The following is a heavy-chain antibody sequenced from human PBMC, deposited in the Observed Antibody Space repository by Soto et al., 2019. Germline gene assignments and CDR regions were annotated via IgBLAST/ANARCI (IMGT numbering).Heavy chain of an antibody. Sequence: GASVKVSCKASGGTFSSYAISWVRQAPGQGLEWMGGIIPIFGTANYAQKFQGRVTITADKSTSTAYMELSSLRSEDTAVYHCASPEYSSSSNFDYWGQGTLVTVSS. V-gene: IGHV1-69*06. CDR2: IIPIFGTA. J-gene: IGHJ4*02. CDR3: ASPEYSSSSNFDY. D-gene: IGHD6-6*01. CDR1: GGTFSSYA.